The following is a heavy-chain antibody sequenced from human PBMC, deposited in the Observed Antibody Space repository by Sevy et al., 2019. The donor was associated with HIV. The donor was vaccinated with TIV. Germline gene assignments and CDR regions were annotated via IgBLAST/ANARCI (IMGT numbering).Heavy chain of an antibody. Sequence: ASVMVSCKASGYTFTSYGISWVRQAPGQGLEWMGWISAYNGNTNYAQKLQGRVTMTTDTSTSTAYMELRSLRSDDTAVYYCARDGGVAAADDYYYYGMDVWGQGTTVTVSS. CDR1: GYTFTSYG. V-gene: IGHV1-18*01. J-gene: IGHJ6*02. CDR3: ARDGGVAAADDYYYYGMDV. D-gene: IGHD6-13*01. CDR2: ISAYNGNT.